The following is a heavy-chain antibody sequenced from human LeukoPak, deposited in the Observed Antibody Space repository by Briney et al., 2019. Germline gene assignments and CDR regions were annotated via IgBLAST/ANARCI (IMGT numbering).Heavy chain of an antibody. Sequence: GASVKVSCKASGYTFASYGISWVRQAPGQGLEWMGWISAYNGHTNYAQKLQGRVTMTTNTSTSTAYMELRSLRSDDTAVYYCARHPDIALMVYGNEEFDYWGQGTLVTVSS. V-gene: IGHV1-18*01. CDR1: GYTFASYG. CDR2: ISAYNGHT. CDR3: ARHPDIALMVYGNEEFDY. D-gene: IGHD2-8*01. J-gene: IGHJ4*02.